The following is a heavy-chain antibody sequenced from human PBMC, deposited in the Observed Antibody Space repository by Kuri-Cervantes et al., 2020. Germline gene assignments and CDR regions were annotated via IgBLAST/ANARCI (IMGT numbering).Heavy chain of an antibody. J-gene: IGHJ5*02. V-gene: IGHV4-59*08. CDR2: IYYSGST. CDR1: GGSISSYY. Sequence: GSLRLSCTVSGGSISSYYWSWIRQPPGKGLEWIGYIYYSGSTNYNPSLKSRVTISVDTSKNQFSLKLSSVTAADTAVYYCARRDFWSGYSDWFDPWGQGTLVTVSS. CDR3: ARRDFWSGYSDWFDP. D-gene: IGHD3-3*01.